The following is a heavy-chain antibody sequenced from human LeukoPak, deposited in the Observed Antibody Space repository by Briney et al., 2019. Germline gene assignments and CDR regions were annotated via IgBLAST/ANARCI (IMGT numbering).Heavy chain of an antibody. CDR2: MYQSGST. V-gene: IGHV4-30-2*01. CDR1: GGSISSGGYY. J-gene: IGHJ3*02. Sequence: SQTLSLTCTVSGGSISSGGYYLSWIRQPPGKGLEWIGHMYQSGSTYYNPSLKSRVTISVDRSKNQFSLKLSSVTAADTAVYYCGARRAFDIWGQGTMVTVSS. CDR3: GARRAFDI. D-gene: IGHD6-6*01.